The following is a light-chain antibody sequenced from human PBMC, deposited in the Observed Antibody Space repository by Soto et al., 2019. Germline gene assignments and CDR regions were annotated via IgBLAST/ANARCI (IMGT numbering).Light chain of an antibody. CDR3: QQYGSSRT. CDR2: DAS. J-gene: IGKJ1*01. Sequence: EMVLTQSPATLSLSPGERATRSCGASQSVSSNYFAWYQQKPGLAPRLVIHDASNRATGIPDRFSGSGSGTDFTLTISRLEPEDFAVYYCQQYGSSRTFGQGTKVDIK. V-gene: IGKV3D-20*01. CDR1: QSVSSNY.